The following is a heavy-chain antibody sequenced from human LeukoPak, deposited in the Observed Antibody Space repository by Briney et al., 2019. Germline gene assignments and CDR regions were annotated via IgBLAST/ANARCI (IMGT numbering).Heavy chain of an antibody. CDR2: INHSGST. V-gene: IGHV4-34*01. Sequence: SETLSLTCAVYGGSFSGYYWSWIRQPPGKGLEWIGEINHSGSTNYNPSLKSRVTISVDTSKNQFSLKLSSVTAADTAVYYRARGEYFQHWGQGTLVTVSS. CDR3: ARGEYFQH. J-gene: IGHJ1*01. CDR1: GGSFSGYY.